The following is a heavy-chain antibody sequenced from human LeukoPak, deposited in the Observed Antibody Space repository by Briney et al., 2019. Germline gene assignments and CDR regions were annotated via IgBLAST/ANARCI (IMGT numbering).Heavy chain of an antibody. Sequence: ASVKVSCKASGYTFTSYGISWVRQAPGQGLEWMGWISAYNGNTNYAQKLQGRVTMTTDTSTSTAYMELRSLRSDDTAVYYCARDLSSEVAAILNYYYYYMDVWGKGTTVTVSS. CDR2: ISAYNGNT. D-gene: IGHD1-26*01. V-gene: IGHV1-18*01. J-gene: IGHJ6*03. CDR1: GYTFTSYG. CDR3: ARDLSSEVAAILNYYYYYMDV.